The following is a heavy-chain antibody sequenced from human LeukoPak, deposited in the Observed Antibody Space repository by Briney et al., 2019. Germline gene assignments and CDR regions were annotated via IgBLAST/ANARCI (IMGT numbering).Heavy chain of an antibody. CDR3: ARFASSGWYGGNY. CDR2: ISGSGGST. D-gene: IGHD6-19*01. CDR1: GFSFSSYA. J-gene: IGHJ4*02. Sequence: GGSLRLSCAASGFSFSSYAMSWVRQAPGKGLEWVSAISGSGGSTYYADSVKGRFTISRDNSKNTLYLQMNSLRAEDTAVYYCARFASSGWYGGNYWGQGTLVTVSS. V-gene: IGHV3-23*01.